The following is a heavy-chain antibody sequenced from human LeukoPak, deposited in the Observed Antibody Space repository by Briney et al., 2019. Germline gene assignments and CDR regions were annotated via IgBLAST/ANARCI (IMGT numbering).Heavy chain of an antibody. J-gene: IGHJ4*02. CDR1: SFSFDTFI. D-gene: IGHD5-24*01. CDR2: ISGDTSYI. CDR3: ARDPGRDDYNSYYFDY. Sequence: GGSLRLSCAASSFSFDTFIMSWVRQAPGRGLEWVSSISGDTSYIYYADSVRGRFTISRDNAKNSVYLQMNSLRAEETAVYYCARDPGRDDYNSYYFDYWGQGTLVTVSS. V-gene: IGHV3-21*01.